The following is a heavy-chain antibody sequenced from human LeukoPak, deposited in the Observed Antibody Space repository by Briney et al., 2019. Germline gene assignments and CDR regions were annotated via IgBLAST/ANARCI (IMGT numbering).Heavy chain of an antibody. J-gene: IGHJ5*02. Sequence: ASVKVSCKTSGYTFTGYYMHWVRQAPGQGLEWMGWINPNSGGTNYAQRFQGRVTMTRDTSISTAYMELSRLRSDDTAVYYCARGAQSGWYGFDPWGQGTLVTVSS. CDR3: ARGAQSGWYGFDP. CDR2: INPNSGGT. CDR1: GYTFTGYY. V-gene: IGHV1-2*02. D-gene: IGHD6-19*01.